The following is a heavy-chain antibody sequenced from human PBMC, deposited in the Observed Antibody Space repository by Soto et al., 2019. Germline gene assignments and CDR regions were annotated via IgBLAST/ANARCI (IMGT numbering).Heavy chain of an antibody. Sequence: LRLSCAASGFAFGNSWMHWVRQPPGKGPEWVSRMTSDGRTTQYADSVKGRFTVSRDNAKNTLYLQMNSLRAEDTAVYYCATAEVDYWGPGXLVTV. CDR1: GFAFGNSW. CDR2: MTSDGRTT. J-gene: IGHJ4*02. CDR3: ATAEVDY. V-gene: IGHV3-74*01.